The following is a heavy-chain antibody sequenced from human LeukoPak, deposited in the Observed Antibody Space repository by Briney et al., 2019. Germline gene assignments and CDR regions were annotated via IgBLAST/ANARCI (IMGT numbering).Heavy chain of an antibody. D-gene: IGHD6-6*01. CDR3: ASRPRKGAFDI. V-gene: IGHV4-39*01. J-gene: IGHJ3*02. CDR1: GGSISSSSYY. CDR2: IYYSGST. Sequence: SETPSLTCTVSGGSISSSSYYWGWIRQPPGKGLEWIGSIYYSGSTYYNPSLRSRVTISVDTSKNQFSLKLSSVTAADTAVYYCASRPRKGAFDIWGQGTMVTVSS.